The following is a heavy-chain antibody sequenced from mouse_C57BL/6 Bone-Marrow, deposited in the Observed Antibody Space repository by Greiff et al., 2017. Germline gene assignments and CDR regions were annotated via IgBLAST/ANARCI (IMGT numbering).Heavy chain of an antibody. Sequence: QVQLQQPGAELVKPGASVKMSCKASGYTFTSYWITWVKQRPGQGLEWIGDIYPGSGSTNYNEKFKSKATLTVATSSSPAYMQLSSLTSEDSAVYYCARLGHYPHFDYWGQGTTRTVSS. J-gene: IGHJ2*01. D-gene: IGHD3-3*01. CDR1: GYTFTSYW. CDR2: IYPGSGST. V-gene: IGHV1-55*01. CDR3: ARLGHYPHFDY.